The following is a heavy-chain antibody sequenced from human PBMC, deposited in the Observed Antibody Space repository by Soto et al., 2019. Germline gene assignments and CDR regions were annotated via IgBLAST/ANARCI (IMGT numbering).Heavy chain of an antibody. CDR3: ARERLVVPAAMNWFDP. D-gene: IGHD2-2*01. V-gene: IGHV4-59*12. Sequence: SETLSLTCTVSGGSISSYYWSWTRQPPGKGLEWIGYIYYSGSTNYNPSLKSRVTMSVDTSKNQFSLKLSSVTAADTAVYYCARERLVVPAAMNWFDPWGQGTLVTVSS. J-gene: IGHJ5*02. CDR2: IYYSGST. CDR1: GGSISSYY.